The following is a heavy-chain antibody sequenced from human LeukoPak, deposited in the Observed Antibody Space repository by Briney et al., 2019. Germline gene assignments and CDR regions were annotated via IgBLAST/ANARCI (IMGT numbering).Heavy chain of an antibody. CDR2: IHHSGST. CDR3: ASPMTFMVRGLHGIDGFNI. D-gene: IGHD3-10*01. V-gene: IGHV4-59*12. Sequence: SETLSLTCTVSGGSISSYYWSWIRQPPGKGLEWIGHIHHSGSTHYNSSLKSRVTISIDRSENQVSLKVNSVTAADTAVYYCASPMTFMVRGLHGIDGFNIWGQGTMVTVSS. J-gene: IGHJ3*02. CDR1: GGSISSYY.